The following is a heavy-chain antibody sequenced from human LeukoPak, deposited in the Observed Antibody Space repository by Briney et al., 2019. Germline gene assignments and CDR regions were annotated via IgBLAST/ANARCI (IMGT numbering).Heavy chain of an antibody. D-gene: IGHD2-2*01. Sequence: SVKVSCKASGGTFSSYAISWVRQAPGQGLEWMGGIIPIFGTANYAQKSQGRVTITADKSTSTAYMELSSLRSEDTAVYYCARGIVVVPAAAEGSSWFDPWGQGTLVTVSS. CDR3: ARGIVVVPAAAEGSSWFDP. J-gene: IGHJ5*02. V-gene: IGHV1-69*06. CDR1: GGTFSSYA. CDR2: IIPIFGTA.